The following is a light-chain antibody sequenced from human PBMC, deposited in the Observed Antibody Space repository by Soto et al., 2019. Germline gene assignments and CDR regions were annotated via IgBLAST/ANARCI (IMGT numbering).Light chain of an antibody. Sequence: DVVMTQTPLSLSVAPGQPASISCKSSQSLLHITGETFLFWYLQKPGQSPQLPIYEVSTRVSGVPDRFSGSWSGTDFTLQISRVETDDVCIYYCMQSTQLPPTFGQGTRLEIK. CDR1: QSLLHITGETF. J-gene: IGKJ5*01. CDR3: MQSTQLPPT. CDR2: EVS. V-gene: IGKV2D-29*02.